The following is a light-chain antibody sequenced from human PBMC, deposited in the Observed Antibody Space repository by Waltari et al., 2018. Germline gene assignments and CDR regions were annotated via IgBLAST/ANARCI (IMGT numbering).Light chain of an antibody. CDR3: VQVIEFPLT. Sequence: DIVMTQTPLSLPITPGEPASISCRSSQSLLHSNGNTYLHWYLQKPGQSPQLLIYGGSNRASGVPDRFSGSGSGTDFTLKISKVEAEDVGLYYCVQVIEFPLTFGGGTKVEIK. V-gene: IGKV2-40*01. CDR2: GGS. CDR1: QSLLHSNGNTY. J-gene: IGKJ4*01.